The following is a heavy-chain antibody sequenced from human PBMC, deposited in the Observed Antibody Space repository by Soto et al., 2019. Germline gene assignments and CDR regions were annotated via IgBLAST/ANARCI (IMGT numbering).Heavy chain of an antibody. Sequence: QVQLVQSGPEVKKPGASVKVSCKASAYTFTTYGISWVRQAPGQGLEWMGWISGYNGQTNYAQKFRGRVTITTDTSTSTAYMELRSLRSDDTAMYYCARDGRKELWVGGLNAMDVWGQGTTVTVSS. CDR3: ARDGRKELWVGGLNAMDV. CDR1: AYTFTTYG. CDR2: ISGYNGQT. J-gene: IGHJ6*02. V-gene: IGHV1-18*01. D-gene: IGHD5-18*01.